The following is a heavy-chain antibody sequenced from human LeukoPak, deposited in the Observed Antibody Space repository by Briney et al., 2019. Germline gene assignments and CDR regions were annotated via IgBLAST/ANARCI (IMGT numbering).Heavy chain of an antibody. CDR2: IYYSGGT. J-gene: IGHJ4*02. D-gene: IGHD3-10*01. CDR1: GGSLSSISYY. CDR3: ARDSRPLVRGVISNFDY. V-gene: IGHV4-39*07. Sequence: PPETLSLTCTVSGGSLSSISYYWGWIRQPPGKGLEWIGSIYYSGGTYYNPSLKSRVSISVDTSKNQFSLKLSSVTAADTAVYYCARDSRPLVRGVISNFDYWGQGTLVTVSS.